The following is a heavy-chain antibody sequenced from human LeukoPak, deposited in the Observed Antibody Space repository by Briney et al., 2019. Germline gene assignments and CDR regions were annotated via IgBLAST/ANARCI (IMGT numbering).Heavy chain of an antibody. D-gene: IGHD3-10*01. J-gene: IGHJ6*02. Sequence: GGSLRLSCAASGFTFSSYSMNWVRQAPGKGRKWVSSISIISSYISYADSVKGRFTISRDNAKNSLYLQMNSLRAEDTAVYYCAKDVYYYGSGSYNYYYGMDVWGQGTTVTVSS. CDR3: AKDVYYYGSGSYNYYYGMDV. CDR2: ISIISSYI. V-gene: IGHV3-21*01. CDR1: GFTFSSYS.